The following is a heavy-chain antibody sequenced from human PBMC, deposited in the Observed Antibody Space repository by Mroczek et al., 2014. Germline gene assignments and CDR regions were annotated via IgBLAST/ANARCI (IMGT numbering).Heavy chain of an antibody. CDR2: MNPNSGNT. CDR1: GYTFTSYD. J-gene: IGHJ6*02. Sequence: QVQLVQSGAEVKKPGASVKVSCKASGYTFTSYDINWVRQATGQGLEWMGWMNPNSGNTGYAQKFQGRVTMTRNTSISTAYMELSSLRSEDTAVYYCASSTTYGDYPPWLYYYYYYGMDVWGQGTTVTVSS. D-gene: IGHD4-17*01. V-gene: IGHV1-8*01. CDR3: ASSTTYGDYPPWLYYYYYYGMDV.